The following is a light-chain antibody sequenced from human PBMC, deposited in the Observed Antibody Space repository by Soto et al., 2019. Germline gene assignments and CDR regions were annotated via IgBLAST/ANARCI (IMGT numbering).Light chain of an antibody. CDR3: QQYAGPPTT. CDR1: QTVSNNY. V-gene: IGKV3-20*01. J-gene: IGKJ5*01. Sequence: EIVLTQSPGTLSLSPGDRATLSCRASQTVSNNYLAWCQQKPGQAPRVIMYGASRRATGIPDRFSGGRSGTDFTLTISRLEPEDFAVYFCQQYAGPPTTFGQGTRLEIK. CDR2: GAS.